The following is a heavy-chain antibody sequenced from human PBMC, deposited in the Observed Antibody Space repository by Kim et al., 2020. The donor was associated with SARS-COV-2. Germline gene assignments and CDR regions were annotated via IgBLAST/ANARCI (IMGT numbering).Heavy chain of an antibody. CDR2: FYYTGTM. CDR1: GGSFSTSSYY. J-gene: IGHJ4*02. V-gene: IGHV4-39*01. Sequence: SETLSLTCTVSGGSFSTSSYYWDWIRQPPGKGLEGIGGFYYTGTMYFNPSLKSRVTISVDTSKKQFSLKLTSVTAADTAVYYCARRSRGDGSPGYWCQGT. D-gene: IGHD3-16*01. CDR3: ARRSRGDGSPGY.